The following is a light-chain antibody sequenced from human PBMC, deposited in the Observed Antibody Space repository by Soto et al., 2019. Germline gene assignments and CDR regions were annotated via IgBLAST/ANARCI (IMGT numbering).Light chain of an antibody. CDR3: AVWDDSLNEVV. CDR2: SQS. CDR1: RSNIGSNS. Sequence: QSVLTQPPSASGIPGQRVTISCSGGRSNIGSNSVNWYQQHPGTAPKLLIYSQSQRPSGVPERISGAKSGTSVTLAISGLQAEDEATYYCAVWDDSLNEVVFGGGTKLTVL. V-gene: IGLV1-44*01. J-gene: IGLJ3*02.